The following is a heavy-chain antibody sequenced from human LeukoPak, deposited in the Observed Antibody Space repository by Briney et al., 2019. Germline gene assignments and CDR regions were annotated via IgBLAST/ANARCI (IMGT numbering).Heavy chain of an antibody. CDR3: ARMGSGWYVGEIDY. CDR1: GGTFSSYA. J-gene: IGHJ4*02. V-gene: IGHV1-69*13. D-gene: IGHD6-19*01. CDR2: IIPIFGTA. Sequence: SVKVSCKASGGTFSSYAISWVRQAPGQGLEWMGGIIPIFGTANYAQKFQGRVTITADESTSTAYMELSSLRSEDTAVYYCARMGSGWYVGEIDYWGQGTLVTVSS.